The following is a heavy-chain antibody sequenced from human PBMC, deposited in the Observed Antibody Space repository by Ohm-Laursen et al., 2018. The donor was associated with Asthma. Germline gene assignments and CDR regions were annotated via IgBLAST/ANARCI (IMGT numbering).Heavy chain of an antibody. CDR1: GFTFSSYS. J-gene: IGHJ4*02. D-gene: IGHD3-22*01. CDR2: ISSSSSTI. CDR3: ARGHYDSFGYHRGPFDL. V-gene: IGHV3-48*01. Sequence: GSLRLSCTAPGFTFSSYSMNWVRQAPGKGLEWVSYISSSSSTIYYADSVKGRFTISRDNSKNTLYLQMNSLRAEDTAAYYCARGHYDSFGYHRGPFDLWGQGSQVTVSS.